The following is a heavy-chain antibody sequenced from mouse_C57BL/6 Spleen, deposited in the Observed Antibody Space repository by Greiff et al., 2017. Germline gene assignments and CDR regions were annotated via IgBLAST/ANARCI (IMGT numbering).Heavy chain of an antibody. V-gene: IGHV1-50*01. Sequence: QVQLQQPGAELVKPGASVKLSCKASGYTFTSYWMPWVKQRPGQGLAWIGEIDPSDSYTNYNQKFKGKATLTVDTSSSTAYMQLSSLTSEDSAVYYCARGVTTVDYWGQGTTLTVSS. CDR1: GYTFTSYW. J-gene: IGHJ2*01. CDR3: ARGVTTVDY. D-gene: IGHD2-2*01. CDR2: IDPSDSYT.